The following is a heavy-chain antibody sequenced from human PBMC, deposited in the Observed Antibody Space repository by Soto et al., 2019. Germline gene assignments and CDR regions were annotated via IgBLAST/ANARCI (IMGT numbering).Heavy chain of an antibody. D-gene: IGHD2-2*01. CDR2: IIPIFGTA. CDR1: GGTFSSYA. Sequence: QVQLVQSGAEVKKPGSSVKVSCKASGGTFSSYAISWVRQAPGQGLEWMGGIIPIFGTANYAQKFQGRVTITADESTSTAYMELSILRSEDTAVYYCARGGVEDIVVVPATTGYYYYYGMDVWGQGTTVTVSS. CDR3: ARGGVEDIVVVPATTGYYYYYGMDV. V-gene: IGHV1-69*01. J-gene: IGHJ6*02.